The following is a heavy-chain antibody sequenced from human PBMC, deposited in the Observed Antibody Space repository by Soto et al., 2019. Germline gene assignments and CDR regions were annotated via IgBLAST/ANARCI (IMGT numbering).Heavy chain of an antibody. D-gene: IGHD2-2*01. V-gene: IGHV3-30*03. J-gene: IGHJ3*02. CDR1: GFTFSSYG. CDR2: ISYDGSNK. CDR3: ATAGSVVVPAAMRGPFDI. Sequence: QVQLVESGGGVVQPGRSLRLSCAASGFTFSSYGMHWVRQAPGKGLEWVAVISYDGSNKYYADSVKGRFTISRDNSKNTLYLQMNSLRAEDTDVYYRATAGSVVVPAAMRGPFDIWGQGTMVTVSS.